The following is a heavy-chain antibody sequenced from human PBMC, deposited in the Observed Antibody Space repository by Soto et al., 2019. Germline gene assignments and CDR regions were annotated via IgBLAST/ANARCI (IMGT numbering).Heavy chain of an antibody. CDR1: GFPLSTYT. CDR3: VRPSTQTRFWNWFDP. V-gene: IGHV3-21*02. J-gene: IGHJ5*02. CDR2: ISESRSSI. Sequence: EVRLVESGGRLVKPGESLRLSCIASGFPLSTYTMHWVRQAPGRGLECVASISESRSSIYYADSVKGRFTISRDTANNSLFLQMNSLTAADTAIYYCVRPSTQTRFWNWFDPWGQGTLVTVSS.